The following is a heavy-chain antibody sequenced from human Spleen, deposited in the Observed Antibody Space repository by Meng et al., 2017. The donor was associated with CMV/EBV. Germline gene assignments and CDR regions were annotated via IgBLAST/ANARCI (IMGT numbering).Heavy chain of an antibody. CDR1: GYFFTGHY. Sequence: GYFFTGHYIHWVRQAPGRGLEWMGWINPNSGDTSYAQKFQGRVTMTTDTSIRTAYMELSRLTSDDTAVYYCAREGVQRWLQFNWFDPWGHGTLVTVSS. J-gene: IGHJ5*02. CDR3: AREGVQRWLQFNWFDP. CDR2: INPNSGDT. D-gene: IGHD5-24*01. V-gene: IGHV1-2*02.